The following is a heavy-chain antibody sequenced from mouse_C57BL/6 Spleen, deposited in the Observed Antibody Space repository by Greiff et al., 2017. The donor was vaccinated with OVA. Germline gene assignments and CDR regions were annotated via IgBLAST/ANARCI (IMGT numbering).Heavy chain of an antibody. J-gene: IGHJ4*01. V-gene: IGHV2-2*01. CDR1: GFSLTSYG. CDR3: ASLYYDYDEGYAMDY. Sequence: QVQLQQSGPGLVQPSQSLSITCTVSGFSLTSYGVHWVRQSPGKGLEWLGVIWSGGSTDYNAAFISRPSISKDNSKSQVFFKMNSLQADDTAIYYCASLYYDYDEGYAMDYWGQGTSVTVSS. D-gene: IGHD2-4*01. CDR2: IWSGGST.